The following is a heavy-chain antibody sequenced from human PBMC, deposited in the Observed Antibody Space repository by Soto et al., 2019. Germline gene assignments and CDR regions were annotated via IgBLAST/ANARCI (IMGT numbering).Heavy chain of an antibody. CDR1: GFTFSSYA. D-gene: IGHD6-19*01. Sequence: PGGSLRLSCAASGFTFSSYAMSWVRQAPGKGLEWVSAISGSGGSTYYADSVKGRFTISRDNSKNTLYLQMNSLRAEDTAVYYCAKEAASSGWRANEYFQHWGQGTLVTVSS. J-gene: IGHJ1*01. V-gene: IGHV3-23*01. CDR2: ISGSGGST. CDR3: AKEAASSGWRANEYFQH.